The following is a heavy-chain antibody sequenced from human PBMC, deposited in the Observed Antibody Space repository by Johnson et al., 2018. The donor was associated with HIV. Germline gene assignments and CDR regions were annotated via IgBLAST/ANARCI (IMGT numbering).Heavy chain of an antibody. Sequence: QVQLVESGGGLVQPGGSLRLSCAASGLTVSGNYMTWVRQAPGKGLEWVSYISSSGSTIYYADSVKGRFTISRDNAKNSLYLQMNSLRAEDTAVYYCAKAFSSSWSDAFDIWGQGTMVTVSS. CDR2: ISSSGSTI. CDR1: GLTVSGNY. J-gene: IGHJ3*02. CDR3: AKAFSSSWSDAFDI. V-gene: IGHV3-11*04. D-gene: IGHD6-13*01.